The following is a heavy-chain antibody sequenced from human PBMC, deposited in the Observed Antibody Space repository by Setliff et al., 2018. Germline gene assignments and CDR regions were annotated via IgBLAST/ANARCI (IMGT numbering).Heavy chain of an antibody. CDR2: ISDTALGI. J-gene: IGHJ4*02. CDR3: VKDVVGYSSTWPKRDYFDY. Sequence: GGSLRLSCAASGFTFNTYAMSWVRQPPGKGLEWISSISDTALGIYYADSVRGRFTISRDNSKKTLYLQMNSLRAEDTAVYYCVKDVVGYSSTWPKRDYFDYWGQGTLVTVSS. D-gene: IGHD6-13*01. V-gene: IGHV3-23*01. CDR1: GFTFNTYA.